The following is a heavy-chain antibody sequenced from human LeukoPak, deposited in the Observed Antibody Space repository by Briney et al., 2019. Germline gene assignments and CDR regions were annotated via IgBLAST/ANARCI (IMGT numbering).Heavy chain of an antibody. CDR3: ARALDRWYDFWRGGLYYYGMDV. Sequence: PSETLSLTCTVSGGSISSGDYYWSWIRQPPGKGLEWIGYIYYSGGTYYNPSLKSRVTISVDTSKNQFSLKLSSVTAADTAVYYCARALDRWYDFWRGGLYYYGMDVWGQGTTVTVSS. D-gene: IGHD3-3*01. V-gene: IGHV4-30-4*01. CDR2: IYYSGGT. CDR1: GGSISSGDYY. J-gene: IGHJ6*02.